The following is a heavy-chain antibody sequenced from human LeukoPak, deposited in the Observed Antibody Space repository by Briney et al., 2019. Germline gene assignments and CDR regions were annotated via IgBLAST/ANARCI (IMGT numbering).Heavy chain of an antibody. D-gene: IGHD4-17*01. CDR3: ARNHDYGDLRGAFDI. CDR1: GYTFTSYY. Sequence: ASVKVSCKASGYTFTSYYMHWVRQAPGQGLEGMGIINPSGGSTSYAQKFQGRVTMTRDTSTSTVYMELSSLRSEDTAVYYCARNHDYGDLRGAFDIWGQGTMVTVSS. CDR2: INPSGGST. V-gene: IGHV1-46*01. J-gene: IGHJ3*02.